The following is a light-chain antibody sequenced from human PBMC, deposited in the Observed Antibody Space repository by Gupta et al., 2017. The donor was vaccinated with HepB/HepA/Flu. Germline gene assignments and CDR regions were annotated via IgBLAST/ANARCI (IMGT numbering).Light chain of an antibody. CDR1: QGINRF. CDR2: AAS. V-gene: IGKV1-9*01. Sequence: IHLTQSPSFLSASVGDRVTITCRASQGINRFLAWYQQKPGNAPKLLIYAASVLQRGVPSRFSGSGSGTEFTLTISSLQPEDFATYYCQQFYTSPLTFGGGTRLEMK. CDR3: QQFYTSPLT. J-gene: IGKJ4*01.